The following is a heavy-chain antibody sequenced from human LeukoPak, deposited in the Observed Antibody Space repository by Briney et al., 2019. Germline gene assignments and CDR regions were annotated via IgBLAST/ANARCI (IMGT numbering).Heavy chain of an antibody. Sequence: ASVKVSCKASGYTFTSYGISWVRQAPGQGLEWMGWIGAYNGNTNYAQKLQGRVTMTTDTSTSTAYMELRSLRSDDTAVYYCARESGEGGYFDWLPFPARTYYYYGMDVWGQGTTVTVSS. V-gene: IGHV1-18*01. CDR1: GYTFTSYG. J-gene: IGHJ6*02. D-gene: IGHD3-9*01. CDR3: ARESGEGGYFDWLPFPARTYYYYGMDV. CDR2: IGAYNGNT.